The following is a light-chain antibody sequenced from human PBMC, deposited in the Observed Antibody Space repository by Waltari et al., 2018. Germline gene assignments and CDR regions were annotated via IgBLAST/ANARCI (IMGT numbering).Light chain of an antibody. Sequence: QSALTQPRSVSGSPGQSVTISCTGTSSDVGGYNSVLWYQQHPGKAPNLMLYDVSNRPSVVPVRFYGSKSGNTASLTISGLQAEDEADYYCCSYAGSYTVVFGGGTNLTVL. J-gene: IGLJ2*01. V-gene: IGLV2-11*01. CDR2: DVS. CDR1: SSDVGGYNS. CDR3: CSYAGSYTVV.